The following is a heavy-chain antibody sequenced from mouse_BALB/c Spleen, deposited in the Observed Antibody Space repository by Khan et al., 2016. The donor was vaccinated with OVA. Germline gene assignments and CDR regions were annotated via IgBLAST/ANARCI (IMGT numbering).Heavy chain of an antibody. Sequence: EVELVESGPGLVKPSQSLYLTCTVTGYSITSGYAWNWIRQFPGNKLERMGYISYSGVTSYTPSLKSRISITRDTSKNQFFLQLNSETTEDTATYYCARGNYYGYYFDYWGQGTTLTVSS. V-gene: IGHV3-2*02. D-gene: IGHD1-1*01. CDR1: GYSITSGYA. J-gene: IGHJ2*01. CDR3: ARGNYYGYYFDY. CDR2: ISYSGVT.